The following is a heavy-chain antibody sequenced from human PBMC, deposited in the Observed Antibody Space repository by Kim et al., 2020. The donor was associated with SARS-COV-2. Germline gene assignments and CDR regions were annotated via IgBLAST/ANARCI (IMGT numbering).Heavy chain of an antibody. CDR3: SSLANSGSFTVDYYGMD. J-gene: IGHJ6*01. CDR1: GFTFSTYS. Sequence: GGSLRLSCAVSGFTFSTYSMSWVRQAPGKGLEWVSSIRSIGTYVYYADSVTGSFTISRDNAKSSVYLQMNSLRAEDTAVAFCSSLANSGSFTVDYYGMD. D-gene: IGHD1-26*01. CDR2: IRSIGTYV. V-gene: IGHV3-21*06.